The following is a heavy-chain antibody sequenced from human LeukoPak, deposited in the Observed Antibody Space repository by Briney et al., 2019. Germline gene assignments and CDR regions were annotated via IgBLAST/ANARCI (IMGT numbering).Heavy chain of an antibody. CDR2: ISDNGGTT. CDR1: GFTFSNYP. J-gene: IGHJ4*02. CDR3: ARESSGWYVN. V-gene: IGHV3-23*01. D-gene: IGHD6-19*01. Sequence: GGSLRLSCAASGFTFSNYPMSWVRQAPGKGLDWVSAISDNGGTTQYADSVKGRFTISRDNSKNTLYLQMNSLRAEDTAVYYCARESSGWYVNWGQGTLVTVSS.